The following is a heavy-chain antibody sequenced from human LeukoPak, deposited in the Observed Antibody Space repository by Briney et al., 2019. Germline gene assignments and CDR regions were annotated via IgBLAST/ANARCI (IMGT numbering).Heavy chain of an antibody. J-gene: IGHJ4*02. Sequence: SETLSLTCTVSGDSISSSSYYWGWIRQPPGKGLEWIGSIYHSGSTYYNPSLKSRVTISVDTSKNQFSLKLSSVTAADTAVYYCARAGYAYYFDYWGQGTPVTVSS. CDR1: GDSISSSSYY. D-gene: IGHD1-1*01. V-gene: IGHV4-39*07. CDR3: ARAGYAYYFDY. CDR2: IYHSGST.